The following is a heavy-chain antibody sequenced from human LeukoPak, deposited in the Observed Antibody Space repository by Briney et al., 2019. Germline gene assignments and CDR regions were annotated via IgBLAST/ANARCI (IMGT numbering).Heavy chain of an antibody. CDR2: ISGSGGNT. CDR1: GFTFSNYA. CDR3: ARVAHYYDSSGSFVDY. D-gene: IGHD3-22*01. V-gene: IGHV3-23*01. Sequence: GGSLRLSCAASGFTFSNYAMSWVRQAPGKGLEWVSAISGSGGNTYYADSVKGRFTISRDNSKNTLYLQMNSLRAEDTAVYYCARVAHYYDSSGSFVDYWGQGTLVTVSS. J-gene: IGHJ4*02.